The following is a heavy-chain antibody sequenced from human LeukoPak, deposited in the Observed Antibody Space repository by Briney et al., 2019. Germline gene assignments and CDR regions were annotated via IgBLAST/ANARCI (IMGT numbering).Heavy chain of an antibody. J-gene: IGHJ3*02. CDR3: ARDGLLSRIAARNDAFDI. Sequence: GASVKVSCKASGYTFTGYYMHWVRQAPGQGLEWMGWINPNSGGTNYAQKFQGRVTMTRDTSISTAYMELSRLRSDDTAVYYCARDGLLSRIAARNDAFDIWGQGTMVTVSS. D-gene: IGHD6-6*01. V-gene: IGHV1-2*02. CDR1: GYTFTGYY. CDR2: INPNSGGT.